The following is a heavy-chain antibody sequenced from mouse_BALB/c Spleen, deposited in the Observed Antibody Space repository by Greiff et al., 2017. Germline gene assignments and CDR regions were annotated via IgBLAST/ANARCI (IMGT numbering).Heavy chain of an antibody. CDR1: GFNIKDYY. CDR3: NAGTALMDY. Sequence: EVQLQESGAELVRSGASVKLSCTASGFNIKDYYMHWVKQRPEQGLEWIGWIDPENGDTEYAPKFQGKATMTADTSSNTAYLQLSSLTSEDTAVYYCNAGTALMDYWGQGTSVTVSS. CDR2: IDPENGDT. J-gene: IGHJ4*01. V-gene: IGHV14-4*02. D-gene: IGHD1-2*01.